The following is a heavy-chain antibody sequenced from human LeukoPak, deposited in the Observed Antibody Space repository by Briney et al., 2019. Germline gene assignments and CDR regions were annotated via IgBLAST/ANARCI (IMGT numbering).Heavy chain of an antibody. Sequence: ASVKVSCKASGGTFSSYAISWVRQAPGQGLEWMGRIIPILGIANYAQKFQGRVTITADKSTSTAYMELSSLRSEDTAVYYCARGRVLDYYYGMDVWGQGTTVTVSS. J-gene: IGHJ6*02. CDR2: IIPILGIA. V-gene: IGHV1-69*04. CDR3: ARGRVLDYYYGMDV. CDR1: GGTFSSYA. D-gene: IGHD2-15*01.